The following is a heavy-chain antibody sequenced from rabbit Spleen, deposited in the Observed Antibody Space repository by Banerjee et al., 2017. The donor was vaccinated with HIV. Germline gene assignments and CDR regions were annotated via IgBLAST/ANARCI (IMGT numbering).Heavy chain of an antibody. V-gene: IGHV1S40*01. Sequence: QSLEESGGDLVKPGASLTLTCTASGFSFSTSDYMCWVRQAPGKGLEWIGCIYTGSGTTYYASWAKGRFTISKTSSTTVTLEMTSLTAADTATYFCARDSIYANFFSVAYALDLWGQGTLVTVS. CDR1: GFSFSTSDY. CDR3: ARDSIYANFFSVAYALDL. D-gene: IGHD6-1*01. CDR2: IYTGSGTT. J-gene: IGHJ4*01.